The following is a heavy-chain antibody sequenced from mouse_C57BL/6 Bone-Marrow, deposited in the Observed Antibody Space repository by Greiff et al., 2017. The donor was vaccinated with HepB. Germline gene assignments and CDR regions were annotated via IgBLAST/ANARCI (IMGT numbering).Heavy chain of an antibody. D-gene: IGHD2-1*01. CDR2: ISSCGSYT. CDR3: ASRMVTSYWYFEF. Sequence: EVNVVESGGDLVKPGGSLKLSCAVSGFTFSSYGMSLVRQTPDNRLELVAIISSCGSYTYYPDRVMGRFNIAKDNAKNNLYLQMSSLKSEDTAMYYCASRMVTSYWYFEFWGTGTTVTVSS. CDR1: GFTFSSYG. J-gene: IGHJ1*03. V-gene: IGHV5-6*02.